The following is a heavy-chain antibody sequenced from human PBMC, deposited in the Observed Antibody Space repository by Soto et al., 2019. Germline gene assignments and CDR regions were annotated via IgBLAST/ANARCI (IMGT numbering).Heavy chain of an antibody. V-gene: IGHV4-39*01. CDR1: GGSISSSSYY. J-gene: IGHJ6*02. D-gene: IGHD2-2*01. CDR2: IYYSGST. CDR3: ARLPSSYYGMDV. Sequence: QLQLQESGPGLVKPSETLSLTCTVSGGSISSSSYYWGWIRQPPGKGLEWIGSIYYSGSTYYNPSLKSRVTISVDTSKNQFSLKLSSVTAADTAVYYCARLPSSYYGMDVWGQGTKVTV.